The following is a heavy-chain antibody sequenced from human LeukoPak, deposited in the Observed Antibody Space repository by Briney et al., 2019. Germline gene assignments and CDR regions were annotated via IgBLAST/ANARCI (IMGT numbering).Heavy chain of an antibody. D-gene: IGHD2-15*01. Sequence: PGGSLRLSCAASGFTFSSYWMHWVRQAPGKGPVWVSGINSDGTSPIYADSVKGRFTISRDNAKKTLYLQMNSLRAEDTAVYYCSRGYSGGFDYWGQGTLVTVSS. CDR3: SRGYSGGFDY. CDR2: INSDGTSP. V-gene: IGHV3-74*01. J-gene: IGHJ4*02. CDR1: GFTFSSYW.